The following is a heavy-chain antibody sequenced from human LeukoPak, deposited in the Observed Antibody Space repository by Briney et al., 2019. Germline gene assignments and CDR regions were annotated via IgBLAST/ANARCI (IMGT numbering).Heavy chain of an antibody. CDR3: ARSGGWEERSFDDYYYYMDV. CDR1: GGSLSSYY. D-gene: IGHD1-1*01. V-gene: IGHV4-59*01. Sequence: SETLSLTCTVSGGSLSSYYWSWIRQPPGKGLEWIGYIYYSGSTNYNPSLKSRVTISVDTSKNQFSLKLSSVTAADTAVYYCARSGGWEERSFDDYYYYMDVWGKGTTVTVSS. CDR2: IYYSGST. J-gene: IGHJ6*03.